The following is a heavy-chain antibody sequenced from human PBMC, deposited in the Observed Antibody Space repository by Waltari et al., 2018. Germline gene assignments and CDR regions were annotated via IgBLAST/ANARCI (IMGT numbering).Heavy chain of an antibody. CDR2: ISGSGGST. Sequence: EVQLLESGGGLVQPGGSLRLSCAASGFTFSSYAMSWVRQAPGKGLEGVSAISGSGGSTYYADSVKGRFTISRDNSKNTLYLQINSLRAEDTAVYYCAKDHRSCSGGSCYAILYYYYYGMDVWGQGTTVTVSS. J-gene: IGHJ6*02. V-gene: IGHV3-23*01. CDR3: AKDHRSCSGGSCYAILYYYYYGMDV. CDR1: GFTFSSYA. D-gene: IGHD2-15*01.